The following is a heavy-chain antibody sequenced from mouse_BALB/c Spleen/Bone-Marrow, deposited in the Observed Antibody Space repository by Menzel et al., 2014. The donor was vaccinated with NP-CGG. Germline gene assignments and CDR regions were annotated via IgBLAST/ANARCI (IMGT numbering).Heavy chain of an antibody. V-gene: IGHV3-6*02. Sequence: DVKLVESGPGLVKPSQSLSLTCSVTGYSITSGYYWNWIRQFPGNKLEWMGYISYDGSNNYNPSLKNRISITRDTSKNQFFLKLHSVTTEDTATYYCAREALLRLRAMGYWGQGTSVTVSS. CDR2: ISYDGSN. CDR1: GYSITSGYY. D-gene: IGHD1-2*01. CDR3: AREALLRLRAMGY. J-gene: IGHJ4*01.